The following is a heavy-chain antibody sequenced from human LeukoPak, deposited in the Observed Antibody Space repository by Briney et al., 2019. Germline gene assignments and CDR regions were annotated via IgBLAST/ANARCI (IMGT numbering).Heavy chain of an antibody. Sequence: GASVKVSCKASGGTFSSYAISWVRQAPGQGLEWMGGIIPIFGTANYAQEFQGRVTITADESTSTAYMELSSLRSEDTAVYYCARDDYDFWSGYYGPRRFDYWGQGTLVTVSS. J-gene: IGHJ4*02. D-gene: IGHD3-3*01. V-gene: IGHV1-69*13. CDR2: IIPIFGTA. CDR3: ARDDYDFWSGYYGPRRFDY. CDR1: GGTFSSYA.